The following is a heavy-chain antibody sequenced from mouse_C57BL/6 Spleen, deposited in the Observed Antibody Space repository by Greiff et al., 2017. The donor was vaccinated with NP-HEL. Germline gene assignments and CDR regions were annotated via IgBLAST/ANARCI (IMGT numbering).Heavy chain of an antibody. J-gene: IGHJ2*01. CDR2: IYPRSGNT. CDR1: GYTFTSYG. V-gene: IGHV1-81*01. Sequence: VMLVESGAELARPGASVKLSCKASGYTFTSYGISWVKQRTGQGLEWIGEIYPRSGNTYYNEKFKGKATLTADKSSSTAYMELRSLTSEDSAVYFCAREAGDYGPDYWGQGTTLTVSS. CDR3: AREAGDYGPDY. D-gene: IGHD1-1*02.